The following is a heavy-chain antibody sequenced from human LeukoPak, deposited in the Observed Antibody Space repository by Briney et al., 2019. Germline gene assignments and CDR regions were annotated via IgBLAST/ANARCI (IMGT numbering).Heavy chain of an antibody. Sequence: GASVKVSCKASGYTFTSYAMNWVRQAPGQGLEWMGWISAYNGNTNYAQKLQGRVTMTTDTSTSTAYMELRSLRSDDTAVYYCARLGYCSSTSCYIYYYYYMDVWGKGTTVTVSS. CDR1: GYTFTSYA. CDR3: ARLGYCSSTSCYIYYYYYMDV. J-gene: IGHJ6*03. V-gene: IGHV1-18*01. D-gene: IGHD2-2*02. CDR2: ISAYNGNT.